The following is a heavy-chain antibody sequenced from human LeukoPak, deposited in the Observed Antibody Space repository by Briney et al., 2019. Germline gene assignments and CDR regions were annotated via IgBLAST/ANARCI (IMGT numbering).Heavy chain of an antibody. CDR2: IKQDGSEK. J-gene: IGHJ5*02. Sequence: GGSLRLSCAASGFTFSSYWMSWVRQAPGKGLEWVANIKQDGSEKYYVDSVKVRFTISRDNAKNSLYLQMNSLRAEDTAVYYCARDFSDLDYDFWSGYYEPYNWFDPWGQGTLVTVSS. CDR1: GFTFSSYW. D-gene: IGHD3-3*01. V-gene: IGHV3-7*01. CDR3: ARDFSDLDYDFWSGYYEPYNWFDP.